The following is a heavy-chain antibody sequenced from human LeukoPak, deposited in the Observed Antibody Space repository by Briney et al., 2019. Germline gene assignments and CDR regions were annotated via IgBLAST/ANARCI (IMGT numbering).Heavy chain of an antibody. CDR1: GYTFTSYG. V-gene: IGHV1-18*01. Sequence: ASVKVSCKASGYTFTSYGISWVRQAPGQGLEWMGWISAYNGNTNYAQKLQGRVTMTTDTSTTTVYMELTSLTSEDTAVYYCARGLSNTGSRWFDPWGQGTLVTVSS. CDR3: ARGLSNTGSRWFDP. CDR2: ISAYNGNT. D-gene: IGHD1-14*01. J-gene: IGHJ5*02.